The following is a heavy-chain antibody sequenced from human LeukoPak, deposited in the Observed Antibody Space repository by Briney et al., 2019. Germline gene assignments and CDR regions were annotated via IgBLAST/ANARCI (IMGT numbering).Heavy chain of an antibody. CDR1: GGSISSGSYY. CDR2: IYTSGST. CDR3: ARTTEEYYGSGKSRKYYSYYYMDV. V-gene: IGHV4-61*02. D-gene: IGHD3-10*01. Sequence: PSETLSLTCTVSGGSISSGSYYWSWIRQPAGKGLEWIGRIYTSGSTNYNPSLKSRVTISVDRTKNHFSLKLSSVTAADTAVYYCARTTEEYYGSGKSRKYYSYYYMDVWGKGTTVTVSS. J-gene: IGHJ6*03.